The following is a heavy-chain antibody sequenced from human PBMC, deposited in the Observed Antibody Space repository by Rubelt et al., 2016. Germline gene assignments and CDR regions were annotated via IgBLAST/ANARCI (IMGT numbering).Heavy chain of an antibody. CDR2: IYAGGNT. J-gene: IGHJ3*02. D-gene: IGHD6-19*01. CDR1: GFTVSSSY. Sequence: EVQLVESGGGLVQPGGSLRLSCAASGFTVSSSYMSWVRQAPGKGLEWVSIIYAGGNTDYADSVKGRFTMSRDNSKNTLYLKMNNVRAEDTAGYYCAREGLTSGDAFDIWGQGTMVTVSS. V-gene: IGHV3-66*01. CDR3: AREGLTSGDAFDI.